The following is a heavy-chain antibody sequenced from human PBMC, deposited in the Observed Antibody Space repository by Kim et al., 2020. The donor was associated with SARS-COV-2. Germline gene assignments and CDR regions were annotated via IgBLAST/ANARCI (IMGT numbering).Heavy chain of an antibody. V-gene: IGHV3-7*01. CDR3: ARGDYYFDW. Sequence: GGSLRLSCAASGLTFSSSWMTWVRQAPGKGLEWVAKIKYDASETYYVDSVEGRFTISRDNAKNSLYLQMNSLRAEDTAVYYCARGDYYFDWWGQGTLVT. D-gene: IGHD4-17*01. CDR2: IKYDASET. J-gene: IGHJ4*02. CDR1: GLTFSSSW.